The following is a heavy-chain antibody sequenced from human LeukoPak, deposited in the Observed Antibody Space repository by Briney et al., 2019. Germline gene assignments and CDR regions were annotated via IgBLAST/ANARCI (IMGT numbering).Heavy chain of an antibody. V-gene: IGHV3-23*01. J-gene: IGHJ4*02. CDR1: GFSFSNYA. D-gene: IGHD5-18*01. CDR2: IIASSGDT. Sequence: GGSLRLSCAASGFSFSNYAMNWVRQAPGKGLEWVSLIIASSGDTFYADSVKGRFTISRDNSKNTLYLQMNSLRAEDTAVYYCARGGYSYGYYFDYWGQGTLVTVSS. CDR3: ARGGYSYGYYFDY.